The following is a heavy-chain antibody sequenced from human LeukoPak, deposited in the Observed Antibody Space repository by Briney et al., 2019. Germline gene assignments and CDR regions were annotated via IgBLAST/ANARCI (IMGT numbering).Heavy chain of an antibody. CDR2: ISSSSSTI. CDR1: GFTFSSHS. D-gene: IGHD5-18*01. CDR3: ARGRGQLWSDAFDI. Sequence: GGSLRLSCAASGFTFSSHSVNWVRQAPGKGLEWVSYISSSSSTIYYAASVKGRFTISRDKAKNSLYVQMNSLRAEDTSVYYCARGRGQLWSDAFDIWGQGTMVTVSS. J-gene: IGHJ3*02. V-gene: IGHV3-48*01.